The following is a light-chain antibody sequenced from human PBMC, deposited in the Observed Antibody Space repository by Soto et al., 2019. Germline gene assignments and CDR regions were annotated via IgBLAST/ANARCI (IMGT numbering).Light chain of an antibody. CDR1: SSNIGTNN. Sequence: QSVLTQPPSVSGAPGQRVTISCTGSSSNIGTNNVHWYQHLPGAAPKVLIYANNNRPSGVPDRFSVSKSGTSASLAITGLQAEDEADYYCQSYDSNLNGLYVFGTGTKV. CDR3: QSYDSNLNGLYV. CDR2: ANN. V-gene: IGLV1-40*01. J-gene: IGLJ1*01.